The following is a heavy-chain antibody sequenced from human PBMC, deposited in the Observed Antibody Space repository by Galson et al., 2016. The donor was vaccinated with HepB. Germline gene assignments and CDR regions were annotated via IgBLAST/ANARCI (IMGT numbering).Heavy chain of an antibody. V-gene: IGHV3-74*03. CDR3: VRDRGYSYGSYNWFDP. CDR1: GFIFNTHW. CDR2: ITSDGSGT. J-gene: IGHJ5*02. D-gene: IGHD5-18*01. Sequence: SLRLSCAASGFIFNTHWMHWVRQAPGKGLVWVSRITSDGSGTKYADSVKGRFTISRDNAKNTLYLQMNSLRAEDTAVYYCVRDRGYSYGSYNWFDPWGQGTLVTVSS.